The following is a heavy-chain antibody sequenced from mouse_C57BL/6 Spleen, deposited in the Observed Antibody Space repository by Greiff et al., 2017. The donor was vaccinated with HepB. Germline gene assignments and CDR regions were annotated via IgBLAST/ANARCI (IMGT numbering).Heavy chain of an antibody. Sequence: EVHLVESGGGLVKPGGSLKLSCAASGFTFSSYAMSWVRQTPEKRLEWVATISDGGSYTYYPNNVKGRFTISRDNAKNNLYLQMSHLKSEDTAMYYCARDRRQYAMDYWGQGTSVTVSS. CDR2: ISDGGSYT. D-gene: IGHD3-2*01. V-gene: IGHV5-4*01. J-gene: IGHJ4*01. CDR3: ARDRRQYAMDY. CDR1: GFTFSSYA.